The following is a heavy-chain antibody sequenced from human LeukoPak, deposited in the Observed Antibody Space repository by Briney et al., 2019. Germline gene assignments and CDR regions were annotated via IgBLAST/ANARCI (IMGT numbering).Heavy chain of an antibody. CDR3: ARGPRRFLEWFGDY. CDR2: INPNSGGT. J-gene: IGHJ4*02. D-gene: IGHD3-3*01. Sequence: GASVKVSCKASGYTFAGYYMHWVRQAPGQGLEWMGRINPNSGGTNYAQKFQGRVTMTRDTSISTAYMELSRLRSDDTAVYYCARGPRRFLEWFGDYWGQGTLVTVSS. V-gene: IGHV1-2*06. CDR1: GYTFAGYY.